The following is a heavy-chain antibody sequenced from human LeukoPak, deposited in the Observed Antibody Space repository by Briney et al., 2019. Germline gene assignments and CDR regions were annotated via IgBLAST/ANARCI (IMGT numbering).Heavy chain of an antibody. V-gene: IGHV4-59*01. CDR3: ARSELLWFGGVNSGFDY. CDR2: IDYSGST. CDR1: GGSISSYY. J-gene: IGHJ4*02. Sequence: PSETLSLTCSVSGGSISSYYWSWIRQPPGKGLEWIGYIDYSGSTNYNPSLKSRIIISVDTSKSQFSLKLTSVTAADTAVYYCARSELLWFGGVNSGFDYWGQGTLVTVSS. D-gene: IGHD3-10*01.